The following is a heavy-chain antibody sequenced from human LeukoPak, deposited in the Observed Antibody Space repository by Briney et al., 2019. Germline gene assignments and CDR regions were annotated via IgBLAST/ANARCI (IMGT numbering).Heavy chain of an antibody. Sequence: PGESLKISCKGSGYSFTSYWIGWVRQMPGKGLEWMGIIYPGDSDTRYSPSLQGQVTISADKSISTAYLQWSSLKASDTAMYYCARQQKDFKWELLSDLDAFDIWGQGTMVTVSS. D-gene: IGHD1-26*01. V-gene: IGHV5-51*01. CDR2: IYPGDSDT. CDR3: ARQQKDFKWELLSDLDAFDI. CDR1: GYSFTSYW. J-gene: IGHJ3*02.